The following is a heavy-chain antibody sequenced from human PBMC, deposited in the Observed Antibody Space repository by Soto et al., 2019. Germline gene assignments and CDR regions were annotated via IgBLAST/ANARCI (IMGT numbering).Heavy chain of an antibody. Sequence: SSETLSLTCAVSGGSISSSNWWSWVRQPPGKGLEWIGEIYHSGSTNYNPSLKSRVTISVDKSKNQFSLKLSSVTAADTAVYYCARLVRGDHYYYYYGMDVWGQGTAVTVS. J-gene: IGHJ6*02. CDR1: GGSISSSNW. V-gene: IGHV4-4*02. D-gene: IGHD3-10*01. CDR2: IYHSGST. CDR3: ARLVRGDHYYYYYGMDV.